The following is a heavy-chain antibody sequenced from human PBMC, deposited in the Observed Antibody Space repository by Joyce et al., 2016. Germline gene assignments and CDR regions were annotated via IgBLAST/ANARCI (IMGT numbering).Heavy chain of an antibody. CDR1: EFAFSSHA. CDR2: MSYDGSHQ. V-gene: IGHV3-30*03. CDR3: TRSSRTGYTAGWPDFDY. D-gene: IGHD2-2*02. J-gene: IGHJ4*02. Sequence: QVPLLESGGGVAQPGRSLRLSCAASEFAFSSHAMHWVRQAPGKGLEWVAVMSYDGSHQYYADSGRGRFTISGDNSQNTLYLQMNSLRVEDTAVYYCTRSSRTGYTAGWPDFDYWGQGTLVTVSS.